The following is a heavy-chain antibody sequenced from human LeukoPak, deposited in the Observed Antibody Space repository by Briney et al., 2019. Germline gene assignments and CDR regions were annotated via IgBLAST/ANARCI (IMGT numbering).Heavy chain of an antibody. CDR1: GDSISSYY. D-gene: IGHD3-10*01. J-gene: IGHJ3*01. CDR3: ARWGEHTALRAHAFDV. CDR2: GHYNGHT. V-gene: IGHV4-59*01. Sequence: SETLSLTCTVSGDSISSYYWNWIRQPPGKGLEWIGYGHYNGHTGYNPSLKSRVTFSVDTSKNQFSLKLNSVTAADTAMYYCARWGEHTALRAHAFDVWGQGTMVTVSS.